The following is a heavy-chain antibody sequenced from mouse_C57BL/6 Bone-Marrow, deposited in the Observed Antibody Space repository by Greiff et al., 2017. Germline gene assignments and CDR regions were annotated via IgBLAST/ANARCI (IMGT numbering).Heavy chain of an antibody. J-gene: IGHJ4*01. CDR2: INPNNGGT. V-gene: IGHV1-26*01. D-gene: IGHD2-3*01. Sequence: VQLQQSGPELVKPGASVKISCKASGYTFTDYYMNWVKQSPGKGLEWIGEINPNNGGTSYNQKFKGKATLTVDKSSSTAYMELRSLTSEDSAVYYCARSPDGYYDAMDYGGQGTSVTVSS. CDR1: GYTFTDYY. CDR3: ARSPDGYYDAMDY.